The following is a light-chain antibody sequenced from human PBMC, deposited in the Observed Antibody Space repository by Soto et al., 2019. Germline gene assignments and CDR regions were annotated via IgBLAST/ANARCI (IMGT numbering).Light chain of an antibody. V-gene: IGLV7-46*01. CDR3: LLSYTGRLYV. CDR2: DTD. Sequence: QAVVTQEPSLTVSPGGTVTLTCGSSTGPVTNGHFPYWFQQKPGQAPRPLIYDTDNKHSWTPARFSASLLGDKAALTLSGALPEDEAGYYCLLSYTGRLYVFGPGTKVTVL. CDR1: TGPVTNGHF. J-gene: IGLJ1*01.